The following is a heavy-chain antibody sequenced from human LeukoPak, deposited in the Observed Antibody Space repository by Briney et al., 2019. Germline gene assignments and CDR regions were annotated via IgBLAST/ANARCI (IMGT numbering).Heavy chain of an antibody. V-gene: IGHV4-59*01. J-gene: IGHJ4*02. CDR2: IYYSGST. CDR3: ASGWRGYSYGYMKY. D-gene: IGHD5-18*01. CDR1: GGSISSYY. Sequence: SETLSLTCTVSGGSISSYYWSWIRQPPGKGLEWIGYIYYSGSTNYNPSLKSRVTISVDTSKNQFSLKLSPVTAADTAVYYCASGWRGYSYGYMKYWGQGTLVTVSS.